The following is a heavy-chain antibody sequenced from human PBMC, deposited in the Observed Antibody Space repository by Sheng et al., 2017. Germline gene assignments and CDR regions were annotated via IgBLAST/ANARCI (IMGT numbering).Heavy chain of an antibody. Sequence: QLQLQESGPRLVKPSETLSLTCTVSGGSISSSLYYWGWIRQPPWKGLEWIGSVYYSGSTYYNPSLKSRVTISVDTSKNQFSLRLNSVTAADTAVYYCARQGGTTTTRFFYHYMDVWGQGTTVTVSS. CDR2: VYYSGST. J-gene: IGHJ6*03. V-gene: IGHV4-39*07. CDR1: GGSISSSLYY. CDR3: ARQGGTTTTRFFYHYMDV. D-gene: IGHD1-7*01.